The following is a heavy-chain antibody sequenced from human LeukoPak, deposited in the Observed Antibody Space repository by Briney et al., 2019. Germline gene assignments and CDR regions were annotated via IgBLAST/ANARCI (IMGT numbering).Heavy chain of an antibody. CDR1: GGSFSGYY. CDR2: INHSGST. V-gene: IGHV4-34*01. J-gene: IGHJ4*02. CDR3: ARHSITMVRGVIRGAHYYFDY. Sequence: SETLSLTCAVYGGSFSGYYWSWIRQPPGKGLEWIGEINHSGSTNYNPSLKSRVTISVDTSKNQFSLKLSSVTAADTAVYYCARHSITMVRGVIRGAHYYFDYWGQGTLVTVSS. D-gene: IGHD3-10*01.